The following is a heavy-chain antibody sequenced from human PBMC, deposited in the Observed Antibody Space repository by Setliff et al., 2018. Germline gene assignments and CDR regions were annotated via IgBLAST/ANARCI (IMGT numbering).Heavy chain of an antibody. Sequence: LRLSCAASGFIFGSFGMYWVRQAPGKGLEWVSFIRYDGISKYYADSVKGRFTISRDNSYNTLNLQMSSLRAEDTAVYFCSRDVYDFRTGLGGPWGQGTRVTVSS. D-gene: IGHD3-3*01. CDR2: IRYDGISK. V-gene: IGHV3-30*02. CDR1: GFIFGSFG. J-gene: IGHJ5*02. CDR3: SRDVYDFRTGLGGP.